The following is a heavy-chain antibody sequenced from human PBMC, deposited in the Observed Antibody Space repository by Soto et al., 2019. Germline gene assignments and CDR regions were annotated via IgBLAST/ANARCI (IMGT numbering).Heavy chain of an antibody. J-gene: IGHJ4*02. CDR2: INPSGGST. D-gene: IGHD1-26*01. V-gene: IGHV1-46*01. CDR3: ARDVCIVGSTPRRNFDY. Sequence: QVQLVQSGAEVKKPGASMKVSCKASGYTFTSYYMHWVRQAPGQGLEWMGIINPSGGSTSYAQKFTGRVTMTRDTSPSRGYVELSSLRSEDTAVYYCARDVCIVGSTPRRNFDYWGQGTLVTVSS. CDR1: GYTFTSYY.